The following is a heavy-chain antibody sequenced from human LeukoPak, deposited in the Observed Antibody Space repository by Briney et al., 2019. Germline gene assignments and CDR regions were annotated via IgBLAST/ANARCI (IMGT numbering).Heavy chain of an antibody. Sequence: GGSLRLSCAASGFTFDDYAMHWVRQAPGKGLEWVSGISWSSGSIGYADSVKGRFTISRDNAKNSLYLQMNSLRAEDTALYYCAKARPGDYAFDPWGQGTLVTVSS. D-gene: IGHD4-17*01. CDR2: ISWSSGSI. V-gene: IGHV3-9*01. CDR3: AKARPGDYAFDP. CDR1: GFTFDDYA. J-gene: IGHJ5*02.